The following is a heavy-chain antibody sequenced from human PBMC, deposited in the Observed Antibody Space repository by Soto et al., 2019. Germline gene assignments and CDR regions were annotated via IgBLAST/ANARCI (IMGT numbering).Heavy chain of an antibody. V-gene: IGHV1-69*06. CDR2: IIPIFGTA. D-gene: IGHD6-19*01. CDR3: ARERTGIAVAGMSWFDP. Sequence: SVKVSFKASGGTFSSYAISWLRQAPGQGLEWMGGIIPIFGTANYAQKFQGRVTITADKSTSTAYMELSSLRSEDTAVYYCARERTGIAVAGMSWFDPWGQGTLVTVSS. CDR1: GGTFSSYA. J-gene: IGHJ5*02.